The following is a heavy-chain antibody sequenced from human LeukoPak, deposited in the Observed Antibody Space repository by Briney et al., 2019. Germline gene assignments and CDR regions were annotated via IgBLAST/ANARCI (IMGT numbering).Heavy chain of an antibody. J-gene: IGHJ6*02. V-gene: IGHV3-23*01. Sequence: AGGSLRLSCAASEFTFSSYAMSWVRQAPGKGLEWVSAISGSGSGTYYADSVKGRFTISRDNSKNTLYLQMNSLRAEDTAVYYCSKEMTYYYDMDVWGQGTTVTVS. CDR1: EFTFSSYA. CDR3: SKEMTYYYDMDV. CDR2: ISGSGSGT.